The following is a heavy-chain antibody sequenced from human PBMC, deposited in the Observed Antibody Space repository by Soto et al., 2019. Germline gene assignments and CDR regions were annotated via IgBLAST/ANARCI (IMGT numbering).Heavy chain of an antibody. V-gene: IGHV3-66*04. CDR3: ARRPPNSSWYLGYYYGMDV. CDR1: GFTVSSNY. D-gene: IGHD6-13*01. Sequence: PGGSLRLSCAASGFTVSSNYMSWVRQAPGKGLEWVSVIYSGGSTYYADSVKGRFTISRDNSKNTLYLQMNSLRAEDTAVYYCARRPPNSSWYLGYYYGMDVWGQGTTVTVSS. J-gene: IGHJ6*02. CDR2: IYSGGST.